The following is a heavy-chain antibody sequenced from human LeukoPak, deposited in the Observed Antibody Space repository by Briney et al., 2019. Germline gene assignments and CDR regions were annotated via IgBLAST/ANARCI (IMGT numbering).Heavy chain of an antibody. Sequence: SQTLSLTCTVSGGSISSGSYYWSWIRQPAGKGLEWIGRIYTSGSTNYNPSLKSRVTISVDTSKNQFPLKLSSVTAADTAVYYCARQEFGEPAAHFDYWGQGTLVTVSS. CDR1: GGSISSGSYY. D-gene: IGHD2-2*01. J-gene: IGHJ4*02. CDR3: ARQEFGEPAAHFDY. CDR2: IYTSGST. V-gene: IGHV4-61*02.